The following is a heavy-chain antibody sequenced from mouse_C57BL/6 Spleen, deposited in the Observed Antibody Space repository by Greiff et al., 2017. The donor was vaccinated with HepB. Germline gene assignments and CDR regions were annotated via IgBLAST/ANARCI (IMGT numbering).Heavy chain of an antibody. CDR2: IWSGGST. CDR1: GFSLTSYG. Sequence: VQVVESGPGLVQPSQSLSITCTVSGFSLTSYGVHWVRQSPGKGLEWLGVIWSGGSTDYNAAFISRLSISKDNSKSQVFFKMNSLQADDTAIYYCARQDYGSSYWFAYWGQGTLVTVSA. J-gene: IGHJ3*01. CDR3: ARQDYGSSYWFAY. D-gene: IGHD1-1*01. V-gene: IGHV2-2*01.